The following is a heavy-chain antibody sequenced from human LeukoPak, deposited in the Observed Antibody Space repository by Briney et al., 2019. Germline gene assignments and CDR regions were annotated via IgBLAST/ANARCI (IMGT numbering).Heavy chain of an antibody. D-gene: IGHD1-26*01. CDR2: IYYSGST. CDR1: GDSISSYY. J-gene: IGHJ4*02. CDR3: ARWDSGSYFLDY. Sequence: SETLSLTCTVSGDSISSYYWNWIRQPPGKGLEWIGYIYYSGSTNYNPSLKSRVTISVDTSKNQFSLKLNSVTAADTAVYYCARWDSGSYFLDYWGQGTLVTVSS. V-gene: IGHV4-59*01.